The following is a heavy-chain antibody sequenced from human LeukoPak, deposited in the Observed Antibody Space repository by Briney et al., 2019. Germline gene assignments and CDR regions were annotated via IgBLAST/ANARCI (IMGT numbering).Heavy chain of an antibody. J-gene: IGHJ5*02. CDR2: ISAYNGNT. D-gene: IGHD3-3*01. CDR1: GYTFTSYG. Sequence: SVKVSCKASGYTFTSYGISWVRQAPGQGLEWMGWISAYNGNTNYAQKVQGRVTMTTDTSTSTAYMELRSLRSDDTAVYYCARVYNRGSGYENWFDPWGQGTLVTVSS. V-gene: IGHV1-18*01. CDR3: ARVYNRGSGYENWFDP.